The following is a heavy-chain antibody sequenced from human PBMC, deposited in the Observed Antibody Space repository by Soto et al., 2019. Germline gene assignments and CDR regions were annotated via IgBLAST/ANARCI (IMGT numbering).Heavy chain of an antibody. CDR2: ISGSGGST. CDR3: AKDGPYYDSSGYYPGYFDY. Sequence: HPGGSLRLSCAASGFTFSSYAMSWVRQAPGKGLEWVSAISGSGGSTYYADSVKGRFTISRDNSKNTLYLQMNSLRAEDTAVYYCAKDGPYYDSSGYYPGYFDYWGQGTLVTVSS. D-gene: IGHD3-22*01. J-gene: IGHJ4*02. V-gene: IGHV3-23*01. CDR1: GFTFSSYA.